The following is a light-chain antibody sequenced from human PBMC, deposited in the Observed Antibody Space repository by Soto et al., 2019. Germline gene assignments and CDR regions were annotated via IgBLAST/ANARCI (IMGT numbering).Light chain of an antibody. J-gene: IGKJ1*01. V-gene: IGKV3-15*01. CDR1: QTISKN. CDR3: QQYHDWPPWT. CDR2: DAS. Sequence: ERMMTQSPATLSLSPGETATLSCRASQTISKNLAWYQQKPGQAPRLLIYDASTRATDIPDRFSGSGSGTEFTLPISSLKSEDFAVYYCQQYHDWPPWTFGQGTKVDIK.